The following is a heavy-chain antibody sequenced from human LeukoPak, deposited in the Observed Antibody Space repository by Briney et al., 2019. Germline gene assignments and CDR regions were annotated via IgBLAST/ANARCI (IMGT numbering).Heavy chain of an antibody. CDR1: GFTFGDYY. J-gene: IGHJ4*02. CDR2: ISSGGSAI. V-gene: IGHV3-11*04. CDR3: ARDQGESSGLYYFDY. D-gene: IGHD6-19*01. Sequence: GGSLRLSCAASGFTFGDYYMSWIRQAPGKGREWVSYISSGGSAIYYADSLKGRFTISRDNAKNSLCLQMNSLRAEDTAVYYCARDQGESSGLYYFDYWGQGTLVTVSS.